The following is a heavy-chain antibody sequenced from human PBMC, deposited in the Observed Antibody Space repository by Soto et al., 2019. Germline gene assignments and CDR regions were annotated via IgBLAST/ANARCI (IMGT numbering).Heavy chain of an antibody. J-gene: IGHJ4*02. CDR2: IWFDGGNE. CDR1: GFIFSDYG. Sequence: VQLAESGGGVVQPGRSLRLSCAASGFIFSDYGMHWVRQSPGKGLEWVAVIWFDGGNEYYRDAVKGRFTISRDNDNNMMYMQMNSLRAEYTATYYCARDGRSGWTSYHLDYWGQGALVTVSA. V-gene: IGHV3-33*01. D-gene: IGHD6-19*01. CDR3: ARDGRSGWTSYHLDY.